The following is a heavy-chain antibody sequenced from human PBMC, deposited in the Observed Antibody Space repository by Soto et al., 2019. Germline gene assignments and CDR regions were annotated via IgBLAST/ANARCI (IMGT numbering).Heavy chain of an antibody. CDR2: IYWDDDK. J-gene: IGHJ4*02. CDR3: AHRGSGWYRFDY. V-gene: IGHV2-5*02. Sequence: QITLKESGPTLVKPTQSLTLTCTFSGFSLSTSGVGVGWIRQPPGKALEWLALIYWDDDKRYSPSLKSRLTITKDTSKNQVVLTMTNMDPVDTATYYCAHRGSGWYRFDYWGQGTLVTVSS. CDR1: GFSLSTSGVG. D-gene: IGHD6-19*01.